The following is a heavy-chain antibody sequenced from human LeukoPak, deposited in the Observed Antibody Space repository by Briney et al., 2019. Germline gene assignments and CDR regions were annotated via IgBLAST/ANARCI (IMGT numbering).Heavy chain of an antibody. CDR3: AREFPLFHYYDSSGSLDY. D-gene: IGHD3-22*01. CDR2: ISYDGSNK. Sequence: GGSLRLSCAASGFTFSSYAMHWVRQAPGKGLEWVAVISYDGSNKYYADSVKGRFTISRDNSKNTLYLQMNSLRAEDTAVYYCAREFPLFHYYDSSGSLDYWGQGTLVTVSS. CDR1: GFTFSSYA. V-gene: IGHV3-30-3*01. J-gene: IGHJ4*02.